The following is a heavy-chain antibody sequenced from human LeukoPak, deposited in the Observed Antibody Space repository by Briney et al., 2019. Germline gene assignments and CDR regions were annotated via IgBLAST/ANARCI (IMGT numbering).Heavy chain of an antibody. Sequence: SETLSLTCTVSGGSINDYHWTWIRQPPGKGLEYIGYVYNNGRTFYNPSLKSRVTISAETSKKEFSLILTSVTAADTAVYYCALMRGRGYCSSTSCYSYADYRESDTFDIWGQGTMVTVSS. J-gene: IGHJ3*02. CDR3: ALMRGRGYCSSTSCYSYADYRESDTFDI. CDR2: VYNNGRT. CDR1: GGSINDYH. V-gene: IGHV4-59*01. D-gene: IGHD2-2*01.